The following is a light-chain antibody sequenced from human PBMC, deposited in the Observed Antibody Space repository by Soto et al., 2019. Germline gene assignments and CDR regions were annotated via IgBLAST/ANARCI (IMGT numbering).Light chain of an antibody. V-gene: IGKV3-20*01. CDR3: PQYVNSLS. CDR2: GAS. J-gene: IGKJ4*01. CDR1: QSVSSSY. Sequence: EIVLTQSPGTLSFSPGERATLSCRASQSVSSSYLAWYQQKTGQAPRLLIYGASSRATGIPYRFSVSGSGTDFTLTISRLEPEDFEVYYWPQYVNSLSFVGGTQVEIK.